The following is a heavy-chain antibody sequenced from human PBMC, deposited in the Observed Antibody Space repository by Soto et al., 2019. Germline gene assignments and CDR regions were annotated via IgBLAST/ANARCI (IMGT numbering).Heavy chain of an antibody. D-gene: IGHD3-3*01. CDR3: ARVRDWFDP. CDR1: GGSFSGYY. J-gene: IGHJ5*02. CDR2: IDHSGYA. Sequence: SETLSLTCAVYGGSFSGYYWNWIRQPPGKGLEWIGEIDHSGYANYNPSLKSRVTISVDTSKNQFSLRLTSVTAADTAVYYCARVRDWFDPWGQGTLVTVSS. V-gene: IGHV4-34*01.